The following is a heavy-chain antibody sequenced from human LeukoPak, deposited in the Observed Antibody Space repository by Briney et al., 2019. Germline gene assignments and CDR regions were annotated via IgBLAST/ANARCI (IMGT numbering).Heavy chain of an antibody. Sequence: PSETLSLTCTVSGGSISSYYWSWIRQPPGKGLEWIGYIYYSGSTNYNPSLKSRVTISVDTSKNQFSLKLSSVTAADTAVYYCARSITIFGVVTDAFDIWGQGTMVTVSS. CDR3: ARSITIFGVVTDAFDI. CDR1: GGSISSYY. CDR2: IYYSGST. D-gene: IGHD3-3*01. V-gene: IGHV4-59*01. J-gene: IGHJ3*02.